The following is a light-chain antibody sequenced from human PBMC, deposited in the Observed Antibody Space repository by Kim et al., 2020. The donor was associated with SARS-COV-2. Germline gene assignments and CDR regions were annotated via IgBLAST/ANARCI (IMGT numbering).Light chain of an antibody. Sequence: SASVGDRVTITCRPSQNINNYVNWYQQKPGEAPKLLIYDASNLQSGVPTRFSGSESGPDFTLTISSLQAEDFATYFCQQTYNTPRTFGQGTKLEI. CDR3: QQTYNTPRT. CDR2: DAS. V-gene: IGKV1-39*01. J-gene: IGKJ1*01. CDR1: QNINNY.